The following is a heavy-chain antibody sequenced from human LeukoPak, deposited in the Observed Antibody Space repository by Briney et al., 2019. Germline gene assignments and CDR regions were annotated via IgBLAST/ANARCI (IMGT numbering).Heavy chain of an antibody. Sequence: GGSLRPSCAASGFTFSSYAMHWVRQAPGKGLEWVAVISYDGSNKYYADSVKGRFTISRDNSKNTLYLQMNSLRAEDTAVYYCARASWVSSTDAVRWGQGTLVTVSS. CDR2: ISYDGSNK. V-gene: IGHV3-30*04. CDR1: GFTFSSYA. D-gene: IGHD3-16*01. J-gene: IGHJ4*02. CDR3: ARASWVSSTDAVR.